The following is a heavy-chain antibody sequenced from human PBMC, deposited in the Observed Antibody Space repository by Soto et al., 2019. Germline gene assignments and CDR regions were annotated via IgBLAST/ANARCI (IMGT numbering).Heavy chain of an antibody. CDR2: MNPNSGNT. CDR1: GYTFTSYD. Sequence: ASLKVSCKASGYTFTSYDINWVRQATGQGLEWMGWMNPNSGNTGYAQKFQGRVTMTRNTSISTAYMELSSLRSEDTAVYYCARGLRPAAPVDVWGQGTLVTVAS. CDR3: ARGLRPAAPVDV. D-gene: IGHD2-2*01. J-gene: IGHJ4*02. V-gene: IGHV1-8*01.